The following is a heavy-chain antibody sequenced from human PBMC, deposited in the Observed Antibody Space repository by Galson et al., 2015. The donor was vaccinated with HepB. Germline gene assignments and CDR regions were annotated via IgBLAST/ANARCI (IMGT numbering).Heavy chain of an antibody. CDR3: ANYGRWLQSILSDY. CDR2: ISGSGGST. CDR1: GFTFSSYA. Sequence: SLRLSCAASGFTFSSYAMSWVRQAPGKGLEWVSAISGSGGSTYYADSVKGRFTISRDNSKNTLYLQMNSLRAEDTAVYYCANYGRWLQSILSDYWGQGTLVTVSS. D-gene: IGHD5-24*01. J-gene: IGHJ4*02. V-gene: IGHV3-23*01.